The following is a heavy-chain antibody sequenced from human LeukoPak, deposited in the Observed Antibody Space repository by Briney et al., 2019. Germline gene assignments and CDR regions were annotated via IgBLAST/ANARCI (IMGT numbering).Heavy chain of an antibody. V-gene: IGHV3-23*01. J-gene: IGHJ4*02. CDR2: VTASARRT. D-gene: IGHD3-10*01. Sequence: AGGSLRLSCAASGFTFSSYAMSWVRQALGKGLEWVSTVTASARRTYYADSVQGRFTISRDNSKNTLYLRMNSLRAEDTAVYYCAKSRAVRGVMGTDYWGQGTLVTVSS. CDR3: AKSRAVRGVMGTDY. CDR1: GFTFSSYA.